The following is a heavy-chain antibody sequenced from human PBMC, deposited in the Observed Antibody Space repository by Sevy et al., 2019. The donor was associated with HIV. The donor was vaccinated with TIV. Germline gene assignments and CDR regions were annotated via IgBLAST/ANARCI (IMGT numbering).Heavy chain of an antibody. J-gene: IGHJ4*02. CDR2: ISYDGSNK. V-gene: IGHV3-30-3*01. Sequence: GGSLRLSCAASRFTFSTYAMHWVRQAPGKGLEWVAVISYDGSNKYYADSVKGRFTISSDNSTNTLYLQMNSLRAEDTAVFSCARGRLEYSSSYLDYWGQGTLVTVSS. D-gene: IGHD6-6*01. CDR3: ARGRLEYSSSYLDY. CDR1: RFTFSTYA.